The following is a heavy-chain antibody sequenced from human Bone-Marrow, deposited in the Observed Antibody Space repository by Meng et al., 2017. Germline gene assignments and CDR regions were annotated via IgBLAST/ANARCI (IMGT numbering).Heavy chain of an antibody. CDR2: LIAVFDKT. CDR1: GGSFSTHT. V-gene: IGHV1-69*13. J-gene: IGHJ4*02. D-gene: IGHD1-14*01. CDR3: ARGRRNEPLFDY. Sequence: QVQLVQSGAEVKKPGSSVKVACKTSGGSFSTHTFSWVRQAPGQGLGWMRGLIAVFDKTKAAPRFQDRVTFTADESTSTAYMELSSLTFDDTAVYFCARGRRNEPLFDYWGQGTLVTVSS.